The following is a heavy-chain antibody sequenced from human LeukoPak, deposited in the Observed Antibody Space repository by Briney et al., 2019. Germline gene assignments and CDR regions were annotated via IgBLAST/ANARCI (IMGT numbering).Heavy chain of an antibody. CDR3: ATHFFCFITTSCSYFHY. Sequence: GGSLRLSCAASGFIFSRYGMSWVRQAPGKGVEWVSAISASGEEKYYTDSVKGRFTVSRDTSKNTLYLQMNTLAAHNTALYYCATHFFCFITTSCSYFHYWGQGTLVTVSS. CDR2: ISASGEEK. D-gene: IGHD2-2*01. V-gene: IGHV3-23*01. CDR1: GFIFSRYG. J-gene: IGHJ4*02.